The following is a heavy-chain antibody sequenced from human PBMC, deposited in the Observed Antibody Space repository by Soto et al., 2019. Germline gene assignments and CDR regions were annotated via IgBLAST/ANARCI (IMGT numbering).Heavy chain of an antibody. V-gene: IGHV3-23*01. Sequence: GGSLRLSCAASGFSFSSYAMSWVRQAPGKGLEWVSAISGSGGSTYYADSVKGRFTISRDNCKNTPSLQMNRLRAEETAVYYCANGAGDPQVAARSSPLAGYWGPGHLVTVSS. J-gene: IGHJ4*02. CDR2: ISGSGGST. CDR1: GFSFSSYA. CDR3: ANGAGDPQVAARSSPLAGY. D-gene: IGHD6-6*01.